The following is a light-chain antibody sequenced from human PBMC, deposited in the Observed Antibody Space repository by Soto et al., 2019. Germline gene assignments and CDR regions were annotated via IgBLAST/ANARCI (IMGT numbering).Light chain of an antibody. CDR3: GADHGSGSNFVVV. J-gene: IGLJ2*01. CDR2: VGTGGIVG. CDR1: SGYSNYK. V-gene: IGLV9-49*01. Sequence: VLTQPPSASASLGASVTLTCTLSSGYSNYKVDWYQQRPGKGPRFVMRVGTGGIVGSKGDGIPDRFSVLGSGLNRYLTIKNIQEEDESDYHGGADHGSGSNFVVVFGGGTKLTV.